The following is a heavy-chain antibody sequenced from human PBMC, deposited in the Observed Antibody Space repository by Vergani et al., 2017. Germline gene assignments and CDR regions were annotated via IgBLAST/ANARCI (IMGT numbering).Heavy chain of an antibody. D-gene: IGHD3-9*01. CDR2: IIPIFGTA. CDR1: GGTFSSYA. CDR3: ARDPYFKLNTNLNVYYYYGMDV. Sequence: QVQLVQSGAEVKKPGSSVKVSCKASGGTFSSYAISWVRQAPGQGLEWMGRIIPIFGTANYAQKFQGRVTITADESTSTAYMELSSLRSEDTAVYYCARDPYFKLNTNLNVYYYYGMDVWGQGTTVTVSS. V-gene: IGHV1-69*18. J-gene: IGHJ6*02.